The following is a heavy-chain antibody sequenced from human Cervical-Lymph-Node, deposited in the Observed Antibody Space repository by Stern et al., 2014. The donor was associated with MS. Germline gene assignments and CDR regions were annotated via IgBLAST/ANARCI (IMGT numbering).Heavy chain of an antibody. J-gene: IGHJ4*02. D-gene: IGHD5-24*01. CDR3: SRDADGYSLVFGY. CDR1: GGSISRAEYY. V-gene: IGHV4-30-4*01. Sequence: QLQLQESGPGLVKPSQTLSLTCAVTGGSISRAEYYLSWIRQSPGKGLEWIGYIHYSGTTYYIPSLKSRVTISVDTSKNQFSLKLRSVTAADTAVYYCSRDADGYSLVFGYWGRGTLVTVSS. CDR2: IHYSGTT.